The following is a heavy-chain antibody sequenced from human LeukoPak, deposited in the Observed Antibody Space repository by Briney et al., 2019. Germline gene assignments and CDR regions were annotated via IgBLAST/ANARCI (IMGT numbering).Heavy chain of an antibody. CDR1: GYTFTSYG. Sequence: GASVKVSCKASGYTFTSYGISWLRRAPGQGLEGRGWISAYNANTNYAQKLKGRVTMTTDTSTSTAYMELRSLRSDDTAVYYCARVSQWFGELLQRTYYFDYWGQGTLVTVSS. D-gene: IGHD3-10*01. J-gene: IGHJ4*02. V-gene: IGHV1-18*01. CDR3: ARVSQWFGELLQRTYYFDY. CDR2: ISAYNANT.